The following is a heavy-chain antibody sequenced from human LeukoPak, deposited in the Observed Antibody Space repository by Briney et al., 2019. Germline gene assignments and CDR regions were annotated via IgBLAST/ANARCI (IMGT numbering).Heavy chain of an antibody. Sequence: ASVKVSCKASGYTFTSYDINWVRQATGQGLEWMGWMNPNSGNTGYAQKFQGRVTMTRNTSISTAYMELSSLRSEDTAVYYCARDLSRGYCSSTSCYAFDYWGQGTLVTVSS. CDR1: GYTFTSYD. CDR2: MNPNSGNT. D-gene: IGHD2-2*01. CDR3: ARDLSRGYCSSTSCYAFDY. V-gene: IGHV1-8*01. J-gene: IGHJ4*02.